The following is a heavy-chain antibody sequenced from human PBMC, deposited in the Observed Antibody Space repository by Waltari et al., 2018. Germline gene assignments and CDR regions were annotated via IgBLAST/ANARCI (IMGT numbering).Heavy chain of an antibody. J-gene: IGHJ5*02. Sequence: QVQLVESGGGVVQPGRSLRLSCAASGFTFSSYAMHWVRQAPGKGLEWVAVISYDGSNKYYADSVKGRFTIARDNSKNTLYLQMNSLRAEDTAVYYCARGQQLVRSWFDPWGQGTLVTVSS. V-gene: IGHV3-30-3*01. CDR3: ARGQQLVRSWFDP. CDR2: ISYDGSNK. D-gene: IGHD6-13*01. CDR1: GFTFSSYA.